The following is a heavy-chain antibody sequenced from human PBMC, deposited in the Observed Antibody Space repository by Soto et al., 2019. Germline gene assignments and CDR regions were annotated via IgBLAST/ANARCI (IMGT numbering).Heavy chain of an antibody. Sequence: EVQLVESGGGLVQPGGSLRLSCEASGFTLSSYSMNWARQAPGQGLEWVSYISSSSSTIYYADSVKGRFTISRDNAKNSRYLQMNSLRDEVTAVYYCARDTPRSTGWAVWGQGPTFTVSS. CDR2: ISSSSSTI. V-gene: IGHV3-48*02. CDR3: ARDTPRSTGWAV. J-gene: IGHJ6*02. CDR1: GFTLSSYS.